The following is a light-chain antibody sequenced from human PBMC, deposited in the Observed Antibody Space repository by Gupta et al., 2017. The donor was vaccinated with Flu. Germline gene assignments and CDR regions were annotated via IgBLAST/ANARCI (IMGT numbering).Light chain of an antibody. CDR1: QSVASY. CDR3: QHYGTSPT. V-gene: IGKV3-20*01. CDR2: GAS. Sequence: DIVLTRSPGTLSLSPGEGATLSCRASQSVASYLAWYQQKTGQAPRLLIYGASSRATGIPDRFSGSGSGTDFSLTSSRLEAEDFAVYYWQHYGTSPTFGQGTKLEIK. J-gene: IGKJ2*01.